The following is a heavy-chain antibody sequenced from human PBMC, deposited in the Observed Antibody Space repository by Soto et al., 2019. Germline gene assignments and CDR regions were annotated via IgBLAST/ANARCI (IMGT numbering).Heavy chain of an antibody. J-gene: IGHJ4*02. Sequence: SETLSLTCAVSGGAISSGGYSWSWIRQPPGKGLEWIGYIYHSGSTYYNPSLKSRVTISVDRSKNQFSLKLSSVTAADTAVYYCARWSISGRRSDYWGQGILVTVSS. V-gene: IGHV4-30-2*01. CDR2: IYHSGST. D-gene: IGHD1-1*01. CDR1: GGAISSGGYS. CDR3: ARWSISGRRSDY.